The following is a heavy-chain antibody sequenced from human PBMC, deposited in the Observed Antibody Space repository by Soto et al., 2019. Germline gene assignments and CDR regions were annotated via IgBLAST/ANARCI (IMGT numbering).Heavy chain of an antibody. D-gene: IGHD3-16*01. J-gene: IGHJ4*02. CDR1: GYSFTTYW. V-gene: IGHV5-51*01. Sequence: ESLKISCKGSGYSFTTYWIGWVRQMPGKGLEWMGIIYPGDSDIRYSPSFQGQVTISADKSITTAYLQWSSLKASDTAMYYCARQELGVGPVHWGQGTVVTVSS. CDR2: IYPGDSDI. CDR3: ARQELGVGPVH.